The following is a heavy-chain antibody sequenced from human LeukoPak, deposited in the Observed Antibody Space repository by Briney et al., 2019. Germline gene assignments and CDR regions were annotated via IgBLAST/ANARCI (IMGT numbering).Heavy chain of an antibody. CDR2: ISSSSSTI. J-gene: IGHJ4*02. CDR1: GFTFSSYS. Sequence: PGGSLRLSCAASGFTFSSYSMNWVRQAPGKGLEWVSYISSSSSTIYYADSVKGRFTMSRDNAKNSLYLQMNSLRAEDTAVYYCARGYPGPSGDFDYWGQGTLVTVSS. V-gene: IGHV3-48*04. CDR3: ARGYPGPSGDFDY. D-gene: IGHD1-26*01.